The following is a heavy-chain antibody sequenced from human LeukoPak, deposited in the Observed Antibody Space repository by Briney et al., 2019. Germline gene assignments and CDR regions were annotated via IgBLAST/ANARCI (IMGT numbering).Heavy chain of an antibody. CDR3: ARDRCSSTSCYTPDAFDI. D-gene: IGHD2-2*02. Sequence: GGSLRLSCAASGFIFSSYAMTWVRQAPGKGLEWVANIKQDGSEKYYVDSVKGRLTISRDNAKNSLYLQMNSLRAEDTAVYYCARDRCSSTSCYTPDAFDIWGQGTMVTVSS. V-gene: IGHV3-7*01. J-gene: IGHJ3*02. CDR1: GFIFSSYA. CDR2: IKQDGSEK.